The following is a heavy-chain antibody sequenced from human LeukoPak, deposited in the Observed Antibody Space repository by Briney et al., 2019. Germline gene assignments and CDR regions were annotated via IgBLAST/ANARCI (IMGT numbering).Heavy chain of an antibody. CDR3: ARLRRITMVRGLLYYYYYMDV. Sequence: SETLSLXCAVHGGSCSGYYWSWIRQPPGKGLESIGEINHSGSTNYNPSLKSRVTISVDTSKNQFSLKLSSVTAADTAVYYCARLRRITMVRGLLYYYYYMDVWGKGTTVTVSS. J-gene: IGHJ6*03. CDR2: INHSGST. D-gene: IGHD3-10*01. CDR1: GGSCSGYY. V-gene: IGHV4-34*01.